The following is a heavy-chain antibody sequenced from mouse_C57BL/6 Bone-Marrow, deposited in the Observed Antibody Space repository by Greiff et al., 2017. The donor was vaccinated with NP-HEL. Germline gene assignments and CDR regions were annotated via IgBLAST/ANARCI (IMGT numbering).Heavy chain of an antibody. CDR1: GYTFTSYG. Sequence: QVQLQQSGAELARPGASVKLSCKASGYTFTSYGIRWVKQRTGQGLEWIGEIYPRSGNTYYNEKFKGKATLTADKSSSTAYMELRSLTSGDSAVYVCARSYYYGSSYFDYGGQGTTLTVSS. D-gene: IGHD1-1*01. CDR2: IYPRSGNT. J-gene: IGHJ2*01. V-gene: IGHV1-81*01. CDR3: ARSYYYGSSYFDY.